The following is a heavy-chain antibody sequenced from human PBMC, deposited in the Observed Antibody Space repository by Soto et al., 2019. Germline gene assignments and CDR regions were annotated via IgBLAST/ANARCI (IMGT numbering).Heavy chain of an antibody. V-gene: IGHV1-58*01. D-gene: IGHD3-22*01. J-gene: IGHJ6*02. CDR2: IVVGSGNT. Sequence: SVKVSCKASGFTFTSSAVQWVRQARGQRLEWIGWIVVGSGNTNYAQKFQERVTITRDMSTSTAYMELSSLRSEDTAVYYCAAQRGMIVVVSGYYYYGMDVWGQGTTVTVS. CDR1: GFTFTSSA. CDR3: AAQRGMIVVVSGYYYYGMDV.